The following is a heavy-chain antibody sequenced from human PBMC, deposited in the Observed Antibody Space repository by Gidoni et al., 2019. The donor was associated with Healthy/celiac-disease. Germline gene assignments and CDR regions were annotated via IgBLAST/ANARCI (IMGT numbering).Heavy chain of an antibody. D-gene: IGHD6-13*01. Sequence: QVQLQESGPGLVKPSQTLSLTCTVSGGSISSGSYYWSWIRQPAGKGLEWIGRIYTSGSTNYNPSLKSRVTISVDTSKNQFSLKLSSVTAADTAVYYCARTPIGSSSWLDSFDYWGQGTLVTVSS. V-gene: IGHV4-61*02. CDR2: IYTSGST. CDR3: ARTPIGSSSWLDSFDY. J-gene: IGHJ4*02. CDR1: GGSISSGSYY.